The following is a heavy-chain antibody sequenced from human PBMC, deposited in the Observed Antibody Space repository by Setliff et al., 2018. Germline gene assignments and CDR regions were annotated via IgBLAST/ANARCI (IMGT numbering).Heavy chain of an antibody. Sequence: TGGSLRLSCAASGFVFSNYWMHWVRQAPGKGLEWVAVISYDGSNKYYADSVKGRFTISRDNSKNTLYLQMNSLRAEDTAVYYCARGDIAAAGPYFDYWGQGTLVTVSS. CDR2: ISYDGSNK. J-gene: IGHJ4*02. CDR1: GFVFSNYW. D-gene: IGHD6-13*01. V-gene: IGHV3-30-3*01. CDR3: ARGDIAAAGPYFDY.